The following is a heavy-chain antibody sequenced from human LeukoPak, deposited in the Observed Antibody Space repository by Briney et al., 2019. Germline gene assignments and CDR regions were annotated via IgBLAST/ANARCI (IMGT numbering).Heavy chain of an antibody. CDR1: GYTFTGYY. D-gene: IGHD4-11*01. Sequence: GASVKVSCKASGYTFTGYYMHWVRQAPGQGLEWMGRVNPNSGGTNYAQKFQGRVTMTRATSISTAYMELSRLRSDDTAVYYCARDDYSNGIWWGQGTLVTVSS. CDR3: ARDDYSNGIW. J-gene: IGHJ4*02. CDR2: VNPNSGGT. V-gene: IGHV1-2*06.